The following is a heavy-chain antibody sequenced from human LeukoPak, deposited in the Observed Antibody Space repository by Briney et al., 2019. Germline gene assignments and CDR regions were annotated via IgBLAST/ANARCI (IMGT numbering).Heavy chain of an antibody. D-gene: IGHD5-24*01. V-gene: IGHV3-30*18. CDR2: ISYDGSNK. CDR1: GFIFSSYA. J-gene: IGHJ4*02. Sequence: GGSLRLSCAASGFIFSSYAMSWVRQAPGKGLEWVAVISYDGSNKYYADSVKGRFTIPRDNSKNTLYLQMNSPRAEDTAVYYCAKEGRWDPPDYWGQGTLVTVSS. CDR3: AKEGRWDPPDY.